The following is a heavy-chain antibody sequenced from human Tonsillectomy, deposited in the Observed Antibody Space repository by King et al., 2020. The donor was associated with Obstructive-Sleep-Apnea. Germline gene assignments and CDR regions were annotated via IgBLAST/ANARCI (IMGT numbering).Heavy chain of an antibody. CDR2: INPNSGGT. D-gene: IGHD5-18*01. CDR1: GYTFTDYY. V-gene: IGHV1-2*02. J-gene: IGHJ4*02. CDR3: AIWLSGYFDY. Sequence: QLVQSGAEVKKPGASVKVSCKAPGYTFTDYYIHWVRQAPGQGLEWMGWINPNSGGTNYAQKFQGRVTMTRDTSISTADMEVSRLRSDDTAVYYCAIWLSGYFDYWGQGTLVTVSS.